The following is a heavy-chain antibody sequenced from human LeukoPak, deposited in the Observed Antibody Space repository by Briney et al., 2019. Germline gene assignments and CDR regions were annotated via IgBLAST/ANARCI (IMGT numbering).Heavy chain of an antibody. CDR3: VKVGGGGGWYWSP. CDR1: GFTVTNYW. J-gene: IGHJ5*02. V-gene: IGHV3-74*01. D-gene: IGHD6-19*01. CDR2: INSDGSNT. Sequence: GGSLRLSCTPSGFTVTNYWMHWVRQAPGKGLVWVSRINSDGSNTNYAGSVKGRFTISRDNARNTLFLQMNILRVEDTAVYYCVKVGGGGGWYWSPWGQGTLVTVSS.